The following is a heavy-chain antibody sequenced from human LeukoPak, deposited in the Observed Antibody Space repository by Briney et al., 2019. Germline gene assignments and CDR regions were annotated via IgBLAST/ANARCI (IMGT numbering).Heavy chain of an antibody. CDR1: GYTFTSYY. J-gene: IGHJ5*02. CDR2: INPSGGST. V-gene: IGHV1-46*01. CDR3: ARAHCSSSWYSNWFDP. Sequence: ASVKVSCKASGYTFTSYYMHWVRQAPGQGLEWMGIINPSGGSTSYAQKFQGRVTMTRDTSTSTAYMELSSLRSEDTAVYYCARAHCSSSWYSNWFDPWGQGTLVTVSS. D-gene: IGHD6-13*01.